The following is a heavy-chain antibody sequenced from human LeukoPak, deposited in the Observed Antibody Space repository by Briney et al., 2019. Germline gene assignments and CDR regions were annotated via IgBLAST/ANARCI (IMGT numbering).Heavy chain of an antibody. CDR2: IKSNTDGATT. Sequence: GGSLRLSCAASGFTFNNTWMSWVRQAPGKGLEWVGRIKSNTDGATTDYAAPVKGRFNISRDDSRNTLYLQMNSLKTEDTAVYYCATGGGVDYWGQGTLVTVSP. D-gene: IGHD3-16*01. J-gene: IGHJ4*02. CDR3: ATGGGVDY. CDR1: GFTFNNTW. V-gene: IGHV3-15*01.